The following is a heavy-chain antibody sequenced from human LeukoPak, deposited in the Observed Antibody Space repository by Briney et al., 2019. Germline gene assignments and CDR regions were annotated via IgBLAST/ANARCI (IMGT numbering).Heavy chain of an antibody. CDR2: ISYDGSNK. CDR3: AKDFRSGWYGIDY. D-gene: IGHD6-19*01. V-gene: IGHV3-30*18. CDR1: GFTFSSYG. J-gene: IGHJ4*02. Sequence: PGGSLRLSCAASGFTFSSYGMHRVRQAPGKGLEWVAVISYDGSNKYYADSVKGRFTISRDNSKNTLYLQMNSLRAEDTAVYYCAKDFRSGWYGIDYWGQGTLVTVSS.